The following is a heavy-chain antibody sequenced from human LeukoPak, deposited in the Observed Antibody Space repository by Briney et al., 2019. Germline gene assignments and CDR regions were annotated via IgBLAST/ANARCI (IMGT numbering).Heavy chain of an antibody. CDR2: IYDSGST. V-gene: IGHV4-59*01. D-gene: IGHD3-22*01. Sequence: PSETLSLTCTVSGGSISSYYWSWIRKPPGKGLEWIGNIYDSGSTNYNPSLKSRVTISVDTSKNQCSLKLSSVTAADTAVYYCARQSISGSSLSYFDYWGQGTLVNVSS. CDR3: ARQSISGSSLSYFDY. J-gene: IGHJ4*02. CDR1: GGSISSYY.